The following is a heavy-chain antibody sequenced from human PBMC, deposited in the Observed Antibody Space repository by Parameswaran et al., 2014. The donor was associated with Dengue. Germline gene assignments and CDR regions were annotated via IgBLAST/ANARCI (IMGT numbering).Heavy chain of an antibody. Sequence: RWIRQPPGKGLEWIGYIYYSGSTNYNPSLKSRVTISVDTSKNQFSLKLSSVTAADTAVYYCARQRKADGGNSWDYLYYYGMDVWGQGTTGHRLL. V-gene: IGHV4-59*08. J-gene: IGHJ6*02. D-gene: IGHD4-23*01. CDR3: ARQRKADGGNSWDYLYYYGMDV. CDR2: IYYSGST.